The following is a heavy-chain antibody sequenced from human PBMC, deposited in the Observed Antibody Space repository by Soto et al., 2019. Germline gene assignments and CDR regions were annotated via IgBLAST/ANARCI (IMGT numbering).Heavy chain of an antibody. V-gene: IGHV1-8*01. Sequence: VKVSCKASGYTFTSFDISWVRQATGEGLEWMGWMNPNTVNSGYAQKFQGRVTMTSDTSISTAHMELSSLRSEDTAVYYCARRAETNGWNAFGADKYYFDFWGQGTLVTVSS. CDR1: GYTFTSFD. J-gene: IGHJ4*02. D-gene: IGHD1-1*01. CDR3: ARRAETNGWNAFGADKYYFDF. CDR2: MNPNTVNS.